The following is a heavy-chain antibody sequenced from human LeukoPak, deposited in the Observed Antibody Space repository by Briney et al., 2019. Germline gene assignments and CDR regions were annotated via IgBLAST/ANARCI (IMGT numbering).Heavy chain of an antibody. CDR1: GGGSISTDNW. D-gene: IGHD2-21*01. J-gene: IGHJ1*01. CDR2: IYQTGLT. V-gene: IGHV4-4*02. Sequence: SGTLSLTCAVSGGGSISTDNWWSWVRQPPGKRLGWIGEIYQTGLTNYNPSLKSRVTISVDTSKNQFSLKLSSVTAADTAVYYCARVVPGGAPTRGYFQHWGQGTLVTVSS. CDR3: ARVVPGGAPTRGYFQH.